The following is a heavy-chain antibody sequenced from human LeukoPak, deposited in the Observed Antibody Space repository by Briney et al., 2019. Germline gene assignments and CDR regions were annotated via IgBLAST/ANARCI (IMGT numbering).Heavy chain of an antibody. D-gene: IGHD3-3*01. J-gene: IGHJ4*02. V-gene: IGHV4-59*01. CDR2: IYYSGST. Sequence: SETLSLTCTVSGGSISTYYWSWIRQPPGKGLEWIGNIYYSGSTNYNPSLKSRVTISVDTSKNQFSLKLSSVTAADTAVYYCARASPFWSGYYTHFDYWGQGTLVTVSS. CDR1: GGSISTYY. CDR3: ARASPFWSGYYTHFDY.